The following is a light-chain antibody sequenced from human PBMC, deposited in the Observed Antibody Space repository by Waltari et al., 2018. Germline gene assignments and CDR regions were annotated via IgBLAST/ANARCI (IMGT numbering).Light chain of an antibody. CDR2: KAS. CDR1: QSISSW. J-gene: IGKJ1*01. Sequence: DIQMTQSPSTLSASVGDSVTISCRARQSISSWLAWYKQKPGKAPKLLISKASTLGRGIPSRFSGSGSGTEFTLTIDSLQPDDFATYYCQQYNRFSPFGQGTNVEVK. CDR3: QQYNRFSP. V-gene: IGKV1-5*03.